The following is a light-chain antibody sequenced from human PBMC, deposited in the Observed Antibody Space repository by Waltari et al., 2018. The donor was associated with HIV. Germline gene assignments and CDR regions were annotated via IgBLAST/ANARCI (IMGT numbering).Light chain of an antibody. Sequence: SYELPQPPSVSVSPGQTAIITCSGDKLGHNSVSWYQQRPGQSPLLVIYQDNKRPSGIPERFSGSNSGNTATLTIRGTQAMDEADYYCQAWDSTSYVVFGGGTKLTVL. CDR1: KLGHNS. CDR3: QAWDSTSYVV. J-gene: IGLJ2*01. V-gene: IGLV3-1*01. CDR2: QDN.